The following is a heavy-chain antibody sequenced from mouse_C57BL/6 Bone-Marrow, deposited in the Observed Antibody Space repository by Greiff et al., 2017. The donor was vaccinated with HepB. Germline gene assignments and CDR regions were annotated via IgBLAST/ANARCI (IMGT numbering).Heavy chain of an antibody. V-gene: IGHV1-7*01. CDR1: GYTFTSYW. Sequence: VQLQESGAELAKPGASVKLSCKASGYTFTSYWMHWVKQRPGQGLEWIGYINPSSGYTKYNQKFKDKATLTADKASRTADMQLSSLTYEDSSVYYCERRAYLGFSYWCQGTLVTVSA. J-gene: IGHJ3*01. CDR3: ERRAYLGFSY. D-gene: IGHD2-10*01. CDR2: INPSSGYT.